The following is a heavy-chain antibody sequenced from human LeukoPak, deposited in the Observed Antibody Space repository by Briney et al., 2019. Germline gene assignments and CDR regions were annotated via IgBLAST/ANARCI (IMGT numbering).Heavy chain of an antibody. J-gene: IGHJ3*02. CDR2: ISSSSSYT. D-gene: IGHD2/OR15-2a*01. Sequence: GGSLRLSCTASGFTFSDYYMSWIRQAPGKGLEWVSYISSSSSYTKYADSVKGRYTISRDNARNSLYLQMNSLRAEDTAVYYCLPLLSRPYVEDGFDIWGQGTMVTVSS. V-gene: IGHV3-11*06. CDR3: LPLLSRPYVEDGFDI. CDR1: GFTFSDYY.